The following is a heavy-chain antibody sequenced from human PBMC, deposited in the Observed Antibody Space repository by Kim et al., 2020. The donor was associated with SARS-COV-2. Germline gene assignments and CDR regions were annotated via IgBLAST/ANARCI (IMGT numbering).Heavy chain of an antibody. V-gene: IGHV3-23*01. Sequence: YADSVRGRFTASRDESKNTLFLQMSDLRAEDTAVYYCAKHLGATKQPFDFWGQGTLVTVSS. J-gene: IGHJ4*02. CDR3: AKHLGATKQPFDF. D-gene: IGHD5-12*01.